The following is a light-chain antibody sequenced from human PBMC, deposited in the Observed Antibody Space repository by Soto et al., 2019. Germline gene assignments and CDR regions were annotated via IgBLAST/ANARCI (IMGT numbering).Light chain of an antibody. V-gene: IGLV1-44*01. CDR1: SSNIGSGV. CDR3: AAWDDSLNGPA. Sequence: QSALTQPPSASGTPGQRVTISCSGSSSNIGSGVVNWYQQLPGTAPKLLIYSNTQRPSGVPDRFSGSKSGTSASLAISGLQSEDEADYYCAAWDDSLNGPAFGTGTKVTVL. CDR2: SNT. J-gene: IGLJ1*01.